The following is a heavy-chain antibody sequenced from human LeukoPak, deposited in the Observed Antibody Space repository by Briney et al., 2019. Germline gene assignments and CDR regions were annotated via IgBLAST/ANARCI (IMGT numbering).Heavy chain of an antibody. Sequence: NPSETLSLTCTVSGGSISSGGYYWSWIRHHPGKGLEWIGYIYYSGSTYYNPSLESRVTISVDTSKTTFSLKLSSVSAADTAVYYCARVRRELWWFDTWGPGTLVTVSP. CDR3: ARVRRELWWFDT. J-gene: IGHJ5*02. CDR1: GGSISSGGYY. V-gene: IGHV4-31*03. CDR2: IYYSGST. D-gene: IGHD1-26*01.